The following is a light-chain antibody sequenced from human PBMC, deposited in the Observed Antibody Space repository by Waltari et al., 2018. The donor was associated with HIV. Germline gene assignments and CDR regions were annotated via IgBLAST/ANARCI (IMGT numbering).Light chain of an antibody. CDR3: HQYGSSRFT. V-gene: IGKV3-20*01. Sequence: EIVLTQSPGSLSLSPGERATLSCRASPSVSSNFLAWYQQKPGQAPRLLIYGASSRASGVPDRFSGSGSGTDFTLTISRLEPEDSAVYYCHQYGSSRFTFGPGTKVDIK. CDR2: GAS. J-gene: IGKJ3*01. CDR1: PSVSSNF.